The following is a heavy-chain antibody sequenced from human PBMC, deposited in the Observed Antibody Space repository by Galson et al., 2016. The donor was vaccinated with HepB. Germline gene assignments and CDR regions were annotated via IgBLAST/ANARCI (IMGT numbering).Heavy chain of an antibody. J-gene: IGHJ4*02. CDR2: FHPANGEA. V-gene: IGHV1-24*01. CDR1: EYTVTELS. D-gene: IGHD3-10*01. Sequence: SVTVSCKVSEYTVTELSMHWVRQAPGKGLEWMGGFHPANGEAIYAQKFQGRLSMTEDPSTDTTYMELSSLTSEDTAIYYCVTALVYMVRVLPGFDSRGQGTLVTVSS. CDR3: VTALVYMVRVLPGFDS.